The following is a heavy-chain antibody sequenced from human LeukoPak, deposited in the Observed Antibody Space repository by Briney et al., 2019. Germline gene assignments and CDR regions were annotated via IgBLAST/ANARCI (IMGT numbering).Heavy chain of an antibody. D-gene: IGHD4-23*01. Sequence: GGSLRLSCAASGFTFSSYGMHWVRQAPGKGLEWVAVISYDGSNKYYADSVKGRFTISRDNSKNTLYLQMNSLRAEDTAVYYCAKEDLGGAPYDYWGQGTLVTVSS. CDR2: ISYDGSNK. V-gene: IGHV3-30*18. CDR1: GFTFSSYG. CDR3: AKEDLGGAPYDY. J-gene: IGHJ4*02.